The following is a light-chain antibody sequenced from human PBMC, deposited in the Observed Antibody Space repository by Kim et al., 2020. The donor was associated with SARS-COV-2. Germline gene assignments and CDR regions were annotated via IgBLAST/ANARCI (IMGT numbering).Light chain of an antibody. CDR3: QKYDSAPRT. V-gene: IGKV1-27*01. CDR2: AAS. J-gene: IGKJ1*01. CDR1: QGISNY. Sequence: ASVVDRVTITCRASQGISNYLAWYQQKPGKVPKLLIYAASTLQSGVPSRFTGSGSGTDFTLTISSLQPEDVAIYYCQKYDSAPRTFGQGTKVDIK.